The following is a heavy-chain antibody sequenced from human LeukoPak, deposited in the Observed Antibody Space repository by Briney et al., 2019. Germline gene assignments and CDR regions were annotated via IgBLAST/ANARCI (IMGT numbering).Heavy chain of an antibody. J-gene: IGHJ4*02. CDR2: IGTGSDT. Sequence: QAGGPLRLSCTASGFPFNSYDMHWLPQATGKGREGVSAIGTGSDTYYQGSVKGRFTIYRENAKNSLYLQMNSLRAGDTDVYYCARGRYYDSSGYSLPLFDYWGQGTLVTVSS. V-gene: IGHV3-13*01. CDR1: GFPFNSYD. D-gene: IGHD3-22*01. CDR3: ARGRYYDSSGYSLPLFDY.